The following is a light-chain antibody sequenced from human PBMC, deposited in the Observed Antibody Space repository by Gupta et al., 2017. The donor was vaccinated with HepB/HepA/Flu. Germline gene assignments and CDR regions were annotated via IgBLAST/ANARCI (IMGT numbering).Light chain of an antibody. CDR1: WSNIGDNN. Sequence: SVVPQPPSASAAPMQRVTISCSGSWSNIGDNNVNWYQQRPGKAPKLLIYYDDLLPSGVAERFSGSKSGTSAAVTISGLQAEDEADYYCAAGDDSRNGLVFGGGTKLTVL. V-gene: IGLV1-36*01. CDR3: AAGDDSRNGLV. J-gene: IGLJ3*02. CDR2: YDD.